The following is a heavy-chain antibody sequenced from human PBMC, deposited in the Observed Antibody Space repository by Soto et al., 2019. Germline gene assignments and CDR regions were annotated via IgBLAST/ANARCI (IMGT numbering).Heavy chain of an antibody. D-gene: IGHD4-17*01. V-gene: IGHV4-59*08. CDR2: ISYSGST. CDR1: GGSISSYY. CDR3: ARHETLHGVYDY. Sequence: QVQLQESGPGLVKPSETLSLTCTVSGGSISSYYWSWIRQPPGKGLEWIGYISYSGSTNYNPTLKSRVSISVATSKYQFSLKLSSVTAADTAVYYCARHETLHGVYDYCGQGTLVTVSS. J-gene: IGHJ4*02.